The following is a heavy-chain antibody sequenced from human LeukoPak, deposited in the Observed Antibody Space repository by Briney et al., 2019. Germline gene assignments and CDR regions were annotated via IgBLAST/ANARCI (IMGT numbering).Heavy chain of an antibody. D-gene: IGHD1-26*01. V-gene: IGHV3-9*01. CDR1: GFTFDDYA. CDR3: AKDPNPAIVGAYYFDY. J-gene: IGHJ4*02. CDR2: ISWNSGSI. Sequence: PGGSLRLSCAASGFTFDDYAMHWVRQAPGKGLEWVSGISWNSGSIGYADSVKGRFTISRDNAKNSLYLQMNSLRAEDTALYYCAKDPNPAIVGAYYFDYWGQGTLVTVSS.